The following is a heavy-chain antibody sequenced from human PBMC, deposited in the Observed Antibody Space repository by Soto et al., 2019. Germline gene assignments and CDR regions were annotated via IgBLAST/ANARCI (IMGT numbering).Heavy chain of an antibody. D-gene: IGHD1-1*01. J-gene: IGHJ4*02. CDR2: TIPAFGTA. Sequence: QVHLVQSGAEVKSPRSAVKVSCKVSGAGDTFSNYGLNWMRQAPGQGLEWMGGTIPAFGTANYAQKFQGRVTITADTSTTTAYMELSSLRSDDTAVYYCWRHDKTALPPLDSWGQGTLVSVSS. V-gene: IGHV1-69*06. CDR1: GAGDTFSNYG. CDR3: WRHDKTALPPLDS.